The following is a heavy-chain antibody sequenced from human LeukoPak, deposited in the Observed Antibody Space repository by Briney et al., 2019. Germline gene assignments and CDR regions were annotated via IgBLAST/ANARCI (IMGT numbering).Heavy chain of an antibody. D-gene: IGHD5-18*01. J-gene: IGHJ4*02. V-gene: IGHV4-30-2*01. CDR3: ARDNGYSYGLDY. Sequence: SETLSLTCAVSGGSISSGGYSWSWIRQPPGKGLEWIGYIYHSGSTYYNPSLKSRVTTSVDRSKNQFSLKLSSVTAADTAVYYCARDNGYSYGLDYWGQGTLVTVSS. CDR1: GGSISSGGYS. CDR2: IYHSGST.